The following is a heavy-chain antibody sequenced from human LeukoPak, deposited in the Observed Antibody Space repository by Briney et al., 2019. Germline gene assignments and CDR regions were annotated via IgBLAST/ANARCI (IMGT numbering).Heavy chain of an antibody. CDR3: ARVTSSWYNWFDP. V-gene: IGHV4-39*07. J-gene: IGHJ5*02. Sequence: SETLSLTCTVSGGSISSSSYYWGWIRQPPGKGLEWIGSIYYSGSTNYNPSLKSRVTMSVDTSKNQFSLKLRSVTAADTAVYYCARVTSSWYNWFDPWGQGTLVTVSS. CDR2: IYYSGST. D-gene: IGHD6-13*01. CDR1: GGSISSSSYY.